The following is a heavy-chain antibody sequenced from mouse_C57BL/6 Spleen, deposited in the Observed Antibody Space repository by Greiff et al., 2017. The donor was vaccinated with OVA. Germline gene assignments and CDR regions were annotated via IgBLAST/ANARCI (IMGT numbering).Heavy chain of an antibody. V-gene: IGHV1-15*01. D-gene: IGHD2-1*01. CDR2: IDPETGGT. CDR3: TRRGVYYGNYFDY. Sequence: QVQLQQSGAELVRPGASVTLSCKASGYTFTDYEMHWVKQTPVHGLEWIGAIDPETGGTAYNQKFKGKAILTADKSSSTAYMELRSLTSEDSAVYYCTRRGVYYGNYFDYWGQGTTLTVSS. J-gene: IGHJ2*01. CDR1: GYTFTDYE.